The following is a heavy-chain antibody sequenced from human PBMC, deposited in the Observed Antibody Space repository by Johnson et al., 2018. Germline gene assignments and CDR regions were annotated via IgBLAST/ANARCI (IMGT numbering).Heavy chain of an antibody. V-gene: IGHV4-59*01. CDR3: ARGNPFSRGYSYYYYMDV. CDR1: GGSLSTYY. J-gene: IGHJ6*03. CDR2: IYYSGDT. D-gene: IGHD2-2*01. Sequence: QVQLQESGPGLVKPSETLSLTCTVSGGSLSTYYWTWVRQPPGKGLEWIGHIYYSGDTNSNPSLNSRVTIPADTSKTQFSLNLSPCTPADTAIYYWARGNPFSRGYSYYYYMDVWGKGTTVIVSS.